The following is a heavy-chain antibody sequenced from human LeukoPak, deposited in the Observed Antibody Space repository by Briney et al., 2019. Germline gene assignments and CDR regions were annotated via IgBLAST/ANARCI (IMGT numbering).Heavy chain of an antibody. CDR3: ARYDYYYYMDV. V-gene: IGHV3-48*03. CDR1: GFTFSSYE. Sequence: GGSLRLSCAASGFTFSSYEMNWVRQAPGKGLEWVSYISSSGSTIYYADSVKGRFAISRDNAKNSLYLQMNSLRAEDTAVYYCARYDYYYYMDVWGKGTTVTVSS. J-gene: IGHJ6*03. CDR2: ISSSGSTI.